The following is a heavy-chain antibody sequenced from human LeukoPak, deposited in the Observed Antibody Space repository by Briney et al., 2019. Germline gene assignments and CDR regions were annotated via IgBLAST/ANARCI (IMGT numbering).Heavy chain of an antibody. J-gene: IGHJ4*02. CDR3: AREESSLVLGGLGY. D-gene: IGHD6-13*01. V-gene: IGHV3-30*02. CDR2: IQTDGNTK. CDR1: GFSSSRYG. Sequence: GGSLRLSCAASGFSSSRYGIHWVRQAPGKGLEWVTFIQTDGNTKYYANSVRGRFTITRDNSKNTVSLQMNSLRAEDAGIYYCAREESSLVLGGLGYWGQGTLVSVSS.